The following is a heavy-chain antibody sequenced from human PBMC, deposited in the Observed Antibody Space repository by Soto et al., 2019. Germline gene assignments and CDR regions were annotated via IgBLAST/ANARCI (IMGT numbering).Heavy chain of an antibody. Sequence: QVQLVESGGGVVQPGRSLRLSCAASGFTFSSYAMHWVRQAPGKGLEWVAVISYDGSNKYYADSVKGRFTISRDNSKNTLYLQMNSLRAEDTAVYYCARDPDYGDYVRSYYDYYGMDVW. CDR3: ARDPDYGDYVRSYYDYYGMDV. J-gene: IGHJ6*01. V-gene: IGHV3-30-3*01. D-gene: IGHD4-17*01. CDR1: GFTFSSYA. CDR2: ISYDGSNK.